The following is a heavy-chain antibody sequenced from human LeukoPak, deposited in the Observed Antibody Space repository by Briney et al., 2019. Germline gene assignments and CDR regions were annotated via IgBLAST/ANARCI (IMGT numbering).Heavy chain of an antibody. V-gene: IGHV3-23*01. CDR1: GFTFSSYA. J-gene: IGHJ3*02. CDR3: AKIPRYSGTYDAFDI. CDR2: ISGSGGST. Sequence: PGGSLRLSCAPSGFTFSSYAMSWVRQAPGKGLEWVSAISGSGGSTYYADSVKGRFTISRDNSKNTLYLQMNSLRAEDTAVYYCAKIPRYSGTYDAFDIWGQGTMVTVSS. D-gene: IGHD1-26*01.